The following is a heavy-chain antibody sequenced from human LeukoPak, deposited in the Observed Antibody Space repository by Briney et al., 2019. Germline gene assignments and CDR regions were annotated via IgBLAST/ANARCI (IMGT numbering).Heavy chain of an antibody. CDR3: AKIQGGFNWFDP. D-gene: IGHD3-16*01. CDR1: GDSISSGYF. J-gene: IGHJ5*02. CDR2: MPQSGSD. Sequence: PSETLSLTCTVSGDSISSGYFWAWIRQSPEKGLEWLASMPQSGSDYYNPSLKSRVTMSVDTSNNQFSLKVKYVTAADTAVYYCAKIQGGFNWFDPWGQGTPVTVSS. V-gene: IGHV4-38-2*02.